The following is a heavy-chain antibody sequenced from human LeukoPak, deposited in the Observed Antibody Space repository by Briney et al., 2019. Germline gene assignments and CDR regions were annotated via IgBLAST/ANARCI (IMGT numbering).Heavy chain of an antibody. CDR1: GFTVSSNY. D-gene: IGHD3-16*01. V-gene: IGHV3-66*01. CDR3: ARDRVGGRYYYGMDV. J-gene: IGHJ6*02. Sequence: GGSLRLSCAVSGFTVSSNYMSWVRQAPGKGLEWVSIIYSDGSTYYADSVKGRFTISRDNAINSVYLQMNSLRVEDTAVYYCARDRVGGRYYYGMDVWGQGTTVTVSS. CDR2: IYSDGST.